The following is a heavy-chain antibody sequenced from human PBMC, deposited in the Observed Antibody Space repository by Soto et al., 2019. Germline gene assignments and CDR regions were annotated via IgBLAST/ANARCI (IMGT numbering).Heavy chain of an antibody. D-gene: IGHD3-16*01. CDR3: AVPQGEEGWFDP. CDR1: GYTFTSYG. Sequence: ASVMVSCKASGYTFTSYGISWVRQAPGQGLEWMGWISAYNGNTNYAQKLQGRVTMTTDTSTSTAYMELRSLRSDDTAVYYCAVPQGEEGWFDPWGQGTLVTVPQ. CDR2: ISAYNGNT. J-gene: IGHJ5*02. V-gene: IGHV1-18*01.